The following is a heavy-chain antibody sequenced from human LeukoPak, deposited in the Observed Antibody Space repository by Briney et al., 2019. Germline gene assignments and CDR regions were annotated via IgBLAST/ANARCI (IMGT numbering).Heavy chain of an antibody. CDR1: GFTFSTYS. D-gene: IGHD5-24*01. J-gene: IGHJ3*02. CDR3: VKERCPFDGFDI. CDR2: IWSDGNNQ. Sequence: PGRSLRLSCAATGFTFSTYSMHWGRQAPGKGLEWVAVIWSDGNNQFYADSVKGRVTFSRDNSRNTLSLQMNTLRAEDVAVYYCVKERCPFDGFDIWGQGTMVTVSS. V-gene: IGHV3-33*06.